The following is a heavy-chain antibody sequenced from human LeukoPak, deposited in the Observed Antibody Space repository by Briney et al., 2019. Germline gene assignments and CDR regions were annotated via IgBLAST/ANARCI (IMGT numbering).Heavy chain of an antibody. Sequence: GGSLRLSCAASGFTFDDYAMHWVRQAPGNGLEWVSPISGNGGSTYYADSVKGRFTISRDNSKNSLYLQMNSLRTEDTALYYCAKTFRSGSYLDAFDIWGQGTMVTVSS. V-gene: IGHV3-43*02. CDR1: GFTFDDYA. CDR2: ISGNGGST. D-gene: IGHD1-26*01. J-gene: IGHJ3*02. CDR3: AKTFRSGSYLDAFDI.